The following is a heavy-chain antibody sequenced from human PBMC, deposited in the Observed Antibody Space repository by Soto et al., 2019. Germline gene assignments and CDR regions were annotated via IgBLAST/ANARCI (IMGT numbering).Heavy chain of an antibody. Sequence: PSETLSLTCIVCGGSITSYHCSWIRQFPWKGLEWLAYTSYTGSTNYNPSLQSRVTISIDTSKNQLSLKMTSMSAADTAVYYCARDMHARLNQYFDPFGQGTLVAFCS. CDR1: GGSITSYH. V-gene: IGHV4-59*01. J-gene: IGHJ5*02. D-gene: IGHD2-8*01. CDR2: TSYTGST. CDR3: ARDMHARLNQYFDP.